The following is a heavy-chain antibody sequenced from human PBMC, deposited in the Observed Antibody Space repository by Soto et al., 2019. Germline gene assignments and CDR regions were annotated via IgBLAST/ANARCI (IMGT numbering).Heavy chain of an antibody. CDR2: ISYDGSNK. CDR3: AKGFLVIAVAGPDY. D-gene: IGHD6-19*01. J-gene: IGHJ4*02. V-gene: IGHV3-30*18. Sequence: GGSLILSCAASGCTFSSYGMHWVSQVPGKGLEWVAVISYDGSNKYYADSVKGRFTISRDNSKNTLYLQMNSLRAEDTAVYYCAKGFLVIAVAGPDYWGQGTLVTVSS. CDR1: GCTFSSYG.